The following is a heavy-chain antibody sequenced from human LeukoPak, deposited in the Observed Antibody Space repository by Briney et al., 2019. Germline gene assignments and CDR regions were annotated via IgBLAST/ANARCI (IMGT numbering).Heavy chain of an antibody. Sequence: GASVKVSCKASGYTFTGYYMHWVRQAPGQGLEWMGWFNPNSGGTNYAQKFQGRVTMTRDTSISTAYMELSRLRSDDTAVYYCARDRDYDFWSGYSGEGLVDYWGQGTLVTVSS. CDR2: FNPNSGGT. CDR1: GYTFTGYY. CDR3: ARDRDYDFWSGYSGEGLVDY. J-gene: IGHJ4*02. D-gene: IGHD3-3*01. V-gene: IGHV1-2*02.